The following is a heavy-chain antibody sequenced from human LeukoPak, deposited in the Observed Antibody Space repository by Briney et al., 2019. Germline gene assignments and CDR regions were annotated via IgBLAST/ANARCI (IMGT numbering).Heavy chain of an antibody. V-gene: IGHV3-9*01. D-gene: IGHD1-26*01. CDR1: GFTFDDYA. CDR3: AKDQRWESPHYLDS. J-gene: IGHJ4*02. CDR2: ISWGSEII. Sequence: GGSLRLSCAASGFTFDDYAMHWVRQAPGKGLEWVSGISWGSEIIGYADSVKGRFTISRDNAMKSLYLQMNSLRDEDTALYYCAKDQRWESPHYLDSWGQGTLVTVSS.